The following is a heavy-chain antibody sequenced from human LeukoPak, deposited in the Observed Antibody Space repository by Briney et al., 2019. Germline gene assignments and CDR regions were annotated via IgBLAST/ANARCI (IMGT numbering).Heavy chain of an antibody. V-gene: IGHV3-30*18. Sequence: GGSLRLSCAASVFTFSSYGMHWVRQAPGKGLKWVAVISYDGSNKYYADSVKGRFTISRDHSKNTLYLQMHSLRAEDTAVYYCAKDYGSGSPYFDYWGQGTLVTVSS. CDR2: ISYDGSNK. D-gene: IGHD3-10*01. CDR1: VFTFSSYG. CDR3: AKDYGSGSPYFDY. J-gene: IGHJ4*02.